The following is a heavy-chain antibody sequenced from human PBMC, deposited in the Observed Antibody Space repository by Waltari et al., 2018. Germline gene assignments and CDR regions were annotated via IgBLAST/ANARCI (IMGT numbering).Heavy chain of an antibody. CDR1: GASFNDYF. V-gene: IGHV4-34*01. D-gene: IGHD3-10*01. CDR2: INHSGNT. J-gene: IGHJ4*02. CDR3: ARAPAMVRRAFDS. Sequence: QVQFQQWGATLLKPSETLSLTRTVYGASFNDYFWVWIRQAPGKGLEWIGEINHSGNTNYKSSLKSRATISVDTSKSQFSLSLRSVTAADTAVYYCARAPAMVRRAFDSWGQGALVTVSS.